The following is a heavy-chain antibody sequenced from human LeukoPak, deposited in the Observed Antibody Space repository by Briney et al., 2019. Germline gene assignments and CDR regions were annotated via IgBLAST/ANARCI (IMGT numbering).Heavy chain of an antibody. CDR1: LGSISSGGYS. CDR3: ARGPKVVIPRPHYYGMDV. D-gene: IGHD3-22*01. CDR2: IYHSGST. J-gene: IGHJ6*02. V-gene: IGHV4-30-2*01. Sequence: SETLSLTSAVSLGSISSGGYSRSWIRQPPGKGLEWIGYIYHSGSTYYNPSLKSRVTISVDRSKNQFSLKLSSVTAADTAVYFCARGPKVVIPRPHYYGMDVWGQGTTVTVSS.